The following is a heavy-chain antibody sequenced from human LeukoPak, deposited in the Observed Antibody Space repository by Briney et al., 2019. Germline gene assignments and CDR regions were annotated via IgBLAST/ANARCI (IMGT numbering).Heavy chain of an antibody. J-gene: IGHJ4*02. Sequence: GGSLRLSCAASGFSFSEYSMDWVRQAPGKGLEWVSNIRGSSSAMNYADSVKGRFTISRDNAKNSLYLEMSSLRAEDTAVYYCARDRDWSFDYWGQGTLVTVSS. CDR3: ARDRDWSFDY. CDR2: IRGSSSAM. V-gene: IGHV3-48*04. CDR1: GFSFSEYS. D-gene: IGHD3-9*01.